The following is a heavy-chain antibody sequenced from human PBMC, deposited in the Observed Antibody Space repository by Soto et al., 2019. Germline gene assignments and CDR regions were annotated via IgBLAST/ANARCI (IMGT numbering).Heavy chain of an antibody. V-gene: IGHV3-30-3*01. D-gene: IGHD1-20*01. CDR1: GFTFSSYA. CDR3: ARTITGTIDY. CDR2: ISYDGSNK. J-gene: IGHJ4*02. Sequence: GGSLRLSCAASGFTFSSYAMHWVRQAPGKGLEWVAVISYDGSNKYYADSVKGRFTISRDNSKNTLYLQMNSLRAEDTAVYYCARTITGTIDYWGQGTMVTVYS.